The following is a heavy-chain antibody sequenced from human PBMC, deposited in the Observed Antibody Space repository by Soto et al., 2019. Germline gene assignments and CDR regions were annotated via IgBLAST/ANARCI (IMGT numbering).Heavy chain of an antibody. CDR3: ATNRGGYSSSWYAN. D-gene: IGHD6-13*01. V-gene: IGHV4-61*01. CDR1: GGSVSSGSYY. Sequence: SETLSLTCTVSGGSVSSGSYYWSWIRQPPGKGLEWIGYIYYSGSTNYNPSLKSRVTISVDTSKNQFSLKLSSVTAADTAVYYCATNRGGYSSSWYANWGQGTLVTVSS. J-gene: IGHJ4*02. CDR2: IYYSGST.